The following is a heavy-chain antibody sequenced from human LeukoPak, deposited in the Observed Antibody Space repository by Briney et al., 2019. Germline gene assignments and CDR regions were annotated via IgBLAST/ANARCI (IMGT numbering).Heavy chain of an antibody. D-gene: IGHD3-3*01. CDR2: INLTGRT. J-gene: IGHJ6*03. CDR3: ARGGGGVIITSYYYYLDV. V-gene: IGHV4-34*01. Sequence: SETLSLTCAVYGGSFSGYYWSWSRQPPGKALEWIGEINLTGRTNYNPSLKSRVTISLDTSKNQFSLKLNSVTAADTAVYYCARGGGGVIITSYYYYLDVWAKGTTVTVSS. CDR1: GGSFSGYY.